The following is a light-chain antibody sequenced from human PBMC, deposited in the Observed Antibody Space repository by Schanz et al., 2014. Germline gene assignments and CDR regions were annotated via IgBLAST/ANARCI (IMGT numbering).Light chain of an antibody. CDR2: DVS. J-gene: IGLJ1*01. V-gene: IGLV2-14*01. CDR3: SSYTSRRGYV. Sequence: QSALTQPPSASGSPGQSVTISCTGTSSDVGGYKYVSWYQQHPGKAPKLMIYDVSNRPSGVSNRFSGSKSGNTASLTISGLQAEDEADYYCSSYTSRRGYVFGTGTKLTVL. CDR1: SSDVGGYKY.